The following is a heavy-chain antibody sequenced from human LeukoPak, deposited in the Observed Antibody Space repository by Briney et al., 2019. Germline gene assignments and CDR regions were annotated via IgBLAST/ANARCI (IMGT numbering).Heavy chain of an antibody. D-gene: IGHD1-26*01. Sequence: SETLSLTCTISGGSISSISYYWGWIRQPPGKGLEWIGSVYYTGSTYYNPSLKSRVTVSVDTSKNQFSLNLRSVTAADTAVYYYARRFSGSSELDYWGQGTLVTVSS. CDR1: GGSISSISYY. CDR2: VYYTGST. J-gene: IGHJ4*02. CDR3: ARRFSGSSELDY. V-gene: IGHV4-39*01.